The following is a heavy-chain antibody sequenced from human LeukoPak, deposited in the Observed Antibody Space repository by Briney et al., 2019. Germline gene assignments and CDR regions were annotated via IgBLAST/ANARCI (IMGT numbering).Heavy chain of an antibody. V-gene: IGHV3-11*03. CDR3: ASGVGGGDGFDY. CDR2: IGSSGSYT. J-gene: IGHJ4*02. Sequence: KPGGSLRLSCAASGFTFSDYYMSWIRRAPGKGLEWVSYIGSSGSYTKYADSVKGRFTISRDNAKNSLYLQMNSLRAEDTAVYYCASGVGGGDGFDYWGQGTLVTVSS. CDR1: GFTFSDYY. D-gene: IGHD1-26*01.